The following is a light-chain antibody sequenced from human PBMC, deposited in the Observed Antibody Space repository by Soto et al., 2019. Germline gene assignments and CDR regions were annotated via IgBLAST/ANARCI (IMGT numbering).Light chain of an antibody. Sequence: DIQMTQSPSSLSASVGDRVTLTCRASRSIGNYLNWYRQKPGKAPELLIYAASILQSGVPSRFRGSGSGTDFSLTISSLQPEDFGSYYCQQSYNVLSWTFGQGTKV. CDR2: AAS. V-gene: IGKV1-39*01. J-gene: IGKJ1*01. CDR1: RSIGNY. CDR3: QQSYNVLSWT.